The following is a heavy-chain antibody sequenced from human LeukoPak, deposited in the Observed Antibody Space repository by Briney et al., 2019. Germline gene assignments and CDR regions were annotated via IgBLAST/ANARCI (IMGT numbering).Heavy chain of an antibody. Sequence: GGSLRLSCAVSGFNLNSYAMHWVRQAPGKGLEWVAVIQHDEANSFYADSVQGRFTISRDTSKKLLYLQMNSLRVDDTAVYYCAKEYTPSSPLGELDSWGQGTLVTVSS. CDR1: GFNLNSYA. J-gene: IGHJ4*02. CDR3: AKEYTPSSPLGELDS. D-gene: IGHD6-6*01. CDR2: IQHDEANS. V-gene: IGHV3-30*02.